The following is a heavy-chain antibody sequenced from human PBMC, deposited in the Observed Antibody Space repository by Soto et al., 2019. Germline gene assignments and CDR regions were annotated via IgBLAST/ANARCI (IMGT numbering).Heavy chain of an antibody. Sequence: QVQLVESGGGVVQPGRSLRLSCAASGFTFSSYGMHWVRQAPGKGLEWVAVIWYDGSNKYYADSVKGRFTISRDNSKNTLYLQMNSLRAEDTAVYYCARDPLRIAAAGTIRHSMDVWGQGTTVTVSS. CDR1: GFTFSSYG. D-gene: IGHD6-13*01. CDR2: IWYDGSNK. CDR3: ARDPLRIAAAGTIRHSMDV. V-gene: IGHV3-33*01. J-gene: IGHJ6*02.